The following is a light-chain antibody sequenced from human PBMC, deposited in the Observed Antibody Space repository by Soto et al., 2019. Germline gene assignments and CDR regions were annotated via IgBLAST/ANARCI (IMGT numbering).Light chain of an antibody. J-gene: IGKJ4*01. V-gene: IGKV3-15*01. Sequence: EILMTQSPGTLSVSPGERATLSCGGSQNIRSKLAWYQQKPGQAPRLLIYETSTRAPGIPASFSGSGSGTEFTLTISSLKSEDFAVYHCQQYGSSHPLSFGGGTKVDIK. CDR1: QNIRSK. CDR2: ETS. CDR3: QQYGSSHPLS.